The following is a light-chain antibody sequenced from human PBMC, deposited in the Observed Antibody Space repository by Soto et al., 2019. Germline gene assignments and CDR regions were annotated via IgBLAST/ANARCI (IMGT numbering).Light chain of an antibody. CDR2: DIT. CDR1: SSDVGRFEY. J-gene: IGLJ1*01. CDR3: CSYAGIYSYV. V-gene: IGLV2-11*01. Sequence: QSVLTQPRSVSGSPGQSVTISCTGTSSDVGRFEYVSWYQQHPGEAPKVVVYDITKRPSGVPDRFSGSKSGNTVSLTISGLQAEDEADYYCCSYAGIYSYVFGTGTKLTVL.